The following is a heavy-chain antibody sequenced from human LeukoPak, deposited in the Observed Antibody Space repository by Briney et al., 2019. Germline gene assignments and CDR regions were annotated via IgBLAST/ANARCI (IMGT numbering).Heavy chain of an antibody. CDR1: GLTFDDYA. CDR2: ISWDGGST. Sequence: GGSLRLSCAASGLTFDDYAMHWVRQAPGKGLEWVSLISWDGGSTYYADSVKGRFTISRDNSKNSLYLQMNSLRAEDTALYYCAKDADYYGSTYFDYWGQGTLVTVSS. D-gene: IGHD3-10*01. J-gene: IGHJ4*02. V-gene: IGHV3-43D*03. CDR3: AKDADYYGSTYFDY.